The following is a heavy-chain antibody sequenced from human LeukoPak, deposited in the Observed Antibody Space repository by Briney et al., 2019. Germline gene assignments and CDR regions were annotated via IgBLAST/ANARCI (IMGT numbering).Heavy chain of an antibody. CDR3: ARWFGGWTGGDAFDI. Sequence: GGSLRLSRAASGFTFSSYAMHWVRQAPGKGLEWVAVISYDGSNKYYADSVKGRFTISRDNSKNTLYLQMNSLRAEDTAVYYCARWFGGWTGGDAFDIWGQGTMVTVSS. J-gene: IGHJ3*02. CDR1: GFTFSSYA. D-gene: IGHD6-19*01. V-gene: IGHV3-30*04. CDR2: ISYDGSNK.